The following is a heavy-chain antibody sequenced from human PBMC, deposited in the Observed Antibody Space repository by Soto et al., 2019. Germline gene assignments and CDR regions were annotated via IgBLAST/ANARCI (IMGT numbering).Heavy chain of an antibody. CDR1: GFTFSDYY. CDR2: TSSSGSTI. D-gene: IGHD6-13*01. V-gene: IGHV3-11*01. J-gene: IGHJ4*02. Sequence: PGGSLRLSCAASGFTFSDYYMSWIRQAPGKGLEWVSYTSSSGSTIYYTDSVKGRFTISRDNAKDSLYLQMNSLRAEDTAVYYCARVRIADTLEIDYWGQGTLVTVSS. CDR3: ARVRIADTLEIDY.